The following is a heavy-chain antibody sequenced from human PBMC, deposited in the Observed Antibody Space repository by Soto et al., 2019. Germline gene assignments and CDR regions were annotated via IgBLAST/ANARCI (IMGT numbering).Heavy chain of an antibody. CDR1: GFTFSSYA. J-gene: IGHJ4*02. Sequence: PGGSLRLSCAASGFTFSSYAMSWVRQAPGKGLEWVSAISGSGGSTYYADSVKGRFTISRDNSKNTLYLQMNSLRAEDTAVYYCXKEGYSGSYYSINYFDYWGQGTLVTVSS. CDR2: ISGSGGST. CDR3: XKEGYSGSYYSINYFDY. D-gene: IGHD1-26*01. V-gene: IGHV3-23*01.